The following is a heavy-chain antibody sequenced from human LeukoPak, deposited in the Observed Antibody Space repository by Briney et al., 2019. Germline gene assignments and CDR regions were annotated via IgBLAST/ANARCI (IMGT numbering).Heavy chain of an antibody. CDR3: TRYNVGFES. V-gene: IGHV3-30*02. D-gene: IGHD1-1*01. CDR2: IRYDGSNK. CDR1: GFTFSSYG. J-gene: IGHJ4*02. Sequence: GGSLRLSCAASGFTFSSYGMHWVRQAPGKRLEWVAFIRYDGSNKYYADSVKGRFTISRDNSKNTLYLQMNSLKTEDTAVYYCTRYNVGFESWGQGTLVTVSS.